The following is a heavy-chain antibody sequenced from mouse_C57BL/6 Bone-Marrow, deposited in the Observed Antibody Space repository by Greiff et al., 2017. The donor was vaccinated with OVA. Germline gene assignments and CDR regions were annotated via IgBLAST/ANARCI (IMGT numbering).Heavy chain of an antibody. CDR2: IRNKANGYTT. D-gene: IGHD1-1*01. Sequence: EVQRVESGGGLVQPGGSLSLSCAASGFTFTDYYMSWVRQPPGKALEWLGFIRNKANGYTTEYSASVKGRFTISRDNSQSILYLQMNALRAEDSATYYCARYSITTVVATGNFDYWGQGTLVTVSA. CDR3: ARYSITTVVATGNFDY. CDR1: GFTFTDYY. V-gene: IGHV7-3*01. J-gene: IGHJ3*01.